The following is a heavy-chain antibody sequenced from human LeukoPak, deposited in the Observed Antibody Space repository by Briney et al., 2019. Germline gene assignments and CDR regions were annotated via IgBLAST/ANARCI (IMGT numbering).Heavy chain of an antibody. D-gene: IGHD6-13*01. CDR1: GYTFTGYY. CDR3: ARVERSSSWYNYYYYYYMDV. Sequence: GASVKVSCKASGYTFTGYYMHWVRQAPGQGLEWMGWINPNSGGTNYAQKFQGRVTMTRDTSISTAYMELSRLRSDDTAVYYCARVERSSSWYNYYYYYYMDVWGKGTTVTVSS. V-gene: IGHV1-2*02. J-gene: IGHJ6*03. CDR2: INPNSGGT.